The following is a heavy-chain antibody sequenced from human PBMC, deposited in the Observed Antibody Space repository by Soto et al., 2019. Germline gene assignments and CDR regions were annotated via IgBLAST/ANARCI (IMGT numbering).Heavy chain of an antibody. CDR3: APHYPDCSGYFDH. D-gene: IGHD3-22*01. V-gene: IGHV1-2*02. CDR1: GYIFTGNY. Sequence: ASVKVSCKASGYIFTGNYMHWVRQAPGQGLEYMGWINPNNGATNYAQNFQGRVTMTWDTSISTAYMEVRRLRSDDTAVYYCAPHYPDCSGYFDHWGQGTLVTVSS. J-gene: IGHJ4*02. CDR2: INPNNGAT.